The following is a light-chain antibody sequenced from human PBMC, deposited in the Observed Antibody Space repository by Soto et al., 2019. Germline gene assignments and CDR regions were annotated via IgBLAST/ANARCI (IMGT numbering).Light chain of an antibody. CDR3: QQYNSPTIS. J-gene: IGKJ5*01. V-gene: IGKV1-5*03. CDR1: QSISSW. CDR2: KAS. Sequence: DIQMTQSPSTLSASVGDRVTIICRASQSISSWLAWYQQKPGKAPKLLIYKASSLESGVPSRFSGSGSGTEFTLTISSLQPDDFATYFCQQYNSPTISFGQGTRLEIK.